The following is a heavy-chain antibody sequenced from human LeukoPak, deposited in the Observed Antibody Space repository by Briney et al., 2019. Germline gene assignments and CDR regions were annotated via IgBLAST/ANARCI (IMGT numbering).Heavy chain of an antibody. V-gene: IGHV3-74*01. D-gene: IGHD4-11*01. CDR2: INSVGSNT. CDR1: GFTLSSYW. Sequence: AGGSLRLSCAASGFTLSSYWMHWVRGVPGTGLVWVSSINSVGSNTNYADSVKGRFTISRDNAKNTVYLQINSLRAEDTAVYYCARGRATTVSFYYYYYMDVWGKGTTVTVS. J-gene: IGHJ6*03. CDR3: ARGRATTVSFYYYYYMDV.